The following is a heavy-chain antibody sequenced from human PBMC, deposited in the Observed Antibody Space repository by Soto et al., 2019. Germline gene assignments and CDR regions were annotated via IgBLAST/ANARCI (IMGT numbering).Heavy chain of an antibody. J-gene: IGHJ4*02. V-gene: IGHV1-69*01. CDR2: IIPLFGTP. CDR1: GGIFSTYA. D-gene: IGHD3-10*01. Sequence: QVQLVQSGAEVKKPGSSVKVSCKASGGIFSTYAISWLRQAPWQGLEWMGGIIPLFGTPNYAQRFLGRVTITADDSTSTAYMELSRLRSEDTAVYYCARDRDDYGSGNYYNRIDFWGQGTLVTVSS. CDR3: ARDRDDYGSGNYYNRIDF.